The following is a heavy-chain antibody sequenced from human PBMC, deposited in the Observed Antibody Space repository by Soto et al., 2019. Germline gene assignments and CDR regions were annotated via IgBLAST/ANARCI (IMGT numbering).Heavy chain of an antibody. Sequence: QVQLVQSGAEVKKPGASVKVSCKASGYTFTDYYLHWVRQAPGQGLECMGWINPNNGDTNYAQKFRGRVTMTRDTCNSTAYMEVSRLRSDDTAVYYCARSFSFITPRPDYWGQGTLVTVSS. V-gene: IGHV1-2*02. D-gene: IGHD6-6*01. CDR2: INPNNGDT. CDR3: ARSFSFITPRPDY. CDR1: GYTFTDYY. J-gene: IGHJ4*02.